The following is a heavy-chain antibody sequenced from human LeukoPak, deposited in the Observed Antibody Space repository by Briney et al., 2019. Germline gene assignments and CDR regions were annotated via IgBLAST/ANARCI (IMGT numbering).Heavy chain of an antibody. V-gene: IGHV3-23*01. CDR2: ISGSGGST. CDR3: ATSNSGYYNWFDP. J-gene: IGHJ5*02. Sequence: GGSLRLSCAASGFTFSSYAMSWVRQAPGKGLEWVSAISGSGGSTYYADSVKGRFTISRDNSKSTLYLQMNSLRAEDTAVYYCATSNSGYYNWFDPWGQGTLVTVSS. CDR1: GFTFSSYA. D-gene: IGHD3-22*01.